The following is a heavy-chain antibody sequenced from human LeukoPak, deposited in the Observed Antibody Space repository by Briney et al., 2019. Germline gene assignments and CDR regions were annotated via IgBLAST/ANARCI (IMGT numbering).Heavy chain of an antibody. CDR1: GGSISGYY. V-gene: IGHV4-59*01. CDR3: ARTSIAAAGSPPFQYFQH. J-gene: IGHJ1*01. Sequence: SETLSLTCTVSGGSISGYYWSWIRQPPGKRLEWIAYIYNSVTTNYNPSLKSRLTISVDTSKNQFSLKLSSVTAADTAVYYCARTSIAAAGSPPFQYFQHWGQGTLVTVSS. D-gene: IGHD6-13*01. CDR2: IYNSVTT.